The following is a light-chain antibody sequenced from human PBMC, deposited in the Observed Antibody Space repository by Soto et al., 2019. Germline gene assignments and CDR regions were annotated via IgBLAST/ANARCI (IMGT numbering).Light chain of an antibody. Sequence: IVMTQSPATLSLSPGERATLSCRASQSVSNNLAGYQQKPGQAPRLLIYDPSTMTTAIPASFSGSGSGREVSLLISGLQYDDVVADYYHQYYNWSPWTFGQGTKVEIK. CDR3: HQYYNWSPWT. J-gene: IGKJ1*01. CDR1: QSVSNN. V-gene: IGKV3-15*01. CDR2: DPS.